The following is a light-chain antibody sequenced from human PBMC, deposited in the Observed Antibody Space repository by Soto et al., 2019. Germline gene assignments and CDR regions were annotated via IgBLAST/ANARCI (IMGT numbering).Light chain of an antibody. V-gene: IGLV6-57*02. CDR3: QSYDSSNHVV. Sequence: NFMLTQPHSVSESPGKTVTISCTGSSGSIASNYVQWYQQRPGSAPTTVLYEDNQRPSAVPDRFSGSIDSSSNSAALTISGLKTEDEADYYCQSYDSSNHVVFGGGTKVTVL. CDR2: EDN. J-gene: IGLJ2*01. CDR1: SGSIASNY.